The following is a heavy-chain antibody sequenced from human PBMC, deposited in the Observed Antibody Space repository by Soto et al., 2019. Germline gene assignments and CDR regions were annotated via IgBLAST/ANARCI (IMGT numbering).Heavy chain of an antibody. J-gene: IGHJ6*02. CDR2: IWYDGSNK. CDR1: GFTFSSYG. V-gene: IGHV3-33*01. CDR3: ARDGLWLASGGMDV. D-gene: IGHD6-19*01. Sequence: QVQLVESGGGVVQPGRSLRLSCAASGFTFSSYGMHWVRQAPGKGLEWVAVIWYDGSNKYYADSVKGRFTISRDNSKNTLYLQMNSLRVEDTAVYYCARDGLWLASGGMDVWGQGTTVTVSS.